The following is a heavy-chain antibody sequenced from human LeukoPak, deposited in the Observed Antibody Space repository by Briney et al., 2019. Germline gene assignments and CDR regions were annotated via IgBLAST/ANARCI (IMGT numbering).Heavy chain of an antibody. V-gene: IGHV3-53*01. CDR3: AKESGAGYGYGMDV. D-gene: IGHD3-9*01. CDR2: VGGNT. CDR1: GVSVSNNY. J-gene: IGHJ6*02. Sequence: GALRLSCAVSGVSVSNNYVAWVRQAPGKGLEWVSVVGGNTYYADSVEGRFPISSDNAKNKLYLQMDSLRAGDTALYYGAKESGAGYGYGMDVWGQGTTVTASS.